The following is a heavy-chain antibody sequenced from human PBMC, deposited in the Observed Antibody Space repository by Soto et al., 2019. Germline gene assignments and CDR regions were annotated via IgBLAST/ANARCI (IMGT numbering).Heavy chain of an antibody. CDR1: AYTFTGYY. V-gene: IGHV1-2*02. Sequence: QVQLVQSGAEVKKPGASVKVSCKASAYTFTGYYIHWVRQAPGQGLEWMGWIDPNSGGTNYAQKCQGRVTLSSDTSISTAYMGLSRLTSDDTAVYYCARRPIPGRFDYLGQGTLVTVSS. J-gene: IGHJ4*02. D-gene: IGHD1-26*01. CDR2: IDPNSGGT. CDR3: ARRPIPGRFDY.